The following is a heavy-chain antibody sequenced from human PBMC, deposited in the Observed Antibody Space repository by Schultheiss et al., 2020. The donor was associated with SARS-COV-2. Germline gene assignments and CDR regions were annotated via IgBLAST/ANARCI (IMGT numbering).Heavy chain of an antibody. J-gene: IGHJ6*02. D-gene: IGHD3-16*01. CDR3: ARQPDMGYYYYGMDV. CDR1: GYSFTSYW. V-gene: IGHV5-51*01. CDR2: IYPGDSDT. Sequence: GSLRLSCKGSGYSFTSYWIGWVRQMPGKGLEWMGIIYPGDSDTRYSPSFQGQVTISADKSISTAYLQWSSLKASDTAMYYCARQPDMGYYYYGMDVWGQGTTVTVSS.